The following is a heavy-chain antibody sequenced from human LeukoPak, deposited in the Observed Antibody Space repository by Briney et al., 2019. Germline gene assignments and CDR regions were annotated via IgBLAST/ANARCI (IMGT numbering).Heavy chain of an antibody. J-gene: IGHJ4*02. CDR2: IKYDGSAK. V-gene: IGHV3-7*01. D-gene: IGHD1-26*01. CDR1: GFTLSSYW. CDR3: ARDLFSGSYQEDF. Sequence: WGSLRLSCAASGFTLSSYWMSWVRQAPGKGLEWVANIKYDGSAKYYVDSVKGRFTISRDDAKNSLYLEMNSLRAEDTAVYYCARDLFSGSYQEDFWGQGALVTVSS.